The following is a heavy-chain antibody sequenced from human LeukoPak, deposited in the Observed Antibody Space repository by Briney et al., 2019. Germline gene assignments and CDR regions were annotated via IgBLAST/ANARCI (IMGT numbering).Heavy chain of an antibody. CDR3: ARREYSSGWPFDY. J-gene: IGHJ4*02. CDR1: GGSISSYY. D-gene: IGHD6-19*01. Sequence: PSETLSLTCTVSGGSISSYYWSWIRQPAGKGLEWIGRLYTSWSTNYNPSPKSRVTISVDTSKNQFSLKLSSVTAADTAVYYCARREYSSGWPFDYWGQGTLVTVSS. CDR2: LYTSWST. V-gene: IGHV4-4*07.